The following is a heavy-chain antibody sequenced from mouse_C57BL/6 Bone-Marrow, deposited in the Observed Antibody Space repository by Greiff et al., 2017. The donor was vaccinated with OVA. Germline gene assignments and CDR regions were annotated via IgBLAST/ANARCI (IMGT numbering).Heavy chain of an antibody. J-gene: IGHJ4*01. D-gene: IGHD2-1*01. V-gene: IGHV2-9*02. Sequence: QVQLQQSGPGLVAPSQSLSITCTVSGFSLTSYGVHWVRQPPGKGLEWLGVIWAGGSTNYNSALMSRLSISKENSKSQVFLKMNSLQTDDTSMYYCARGYYGKGVYYAMDYWGQGTSVTVSS. CDR2: IWAGGST. CDR1: GFSLTSYG. CDR3: ARGYYGKGVYYAMDY.